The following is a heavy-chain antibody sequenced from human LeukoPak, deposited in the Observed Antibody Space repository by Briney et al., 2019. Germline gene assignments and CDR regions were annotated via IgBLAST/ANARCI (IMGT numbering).Heavy chain of an antibody. CDR1: GFTFSSYS. J-gene: IGHJ3*02. Sequence: PGGSLRLSCAASGFTFSSYSMSWVRQAPGKGLEWVSSISSRSSYKYYADSVRDRFTIFRDNAENSLYLQMNSLRAEDTAVYYCAREGVVDAFDIWGQGTMVTVSS. CDR3: AREGVVDAFDI. CDR2: ISSRSSYK. V-gene: IGHV3-21*01. D-gene: IGHD3-3*01.